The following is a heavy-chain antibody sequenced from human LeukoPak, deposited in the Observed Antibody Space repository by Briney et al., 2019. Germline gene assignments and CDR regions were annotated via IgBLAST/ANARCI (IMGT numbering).Heavy chain of an antibody. D-gene: IGHD5-18*01. CDR2: ISSSSSYI. CDR3: ARDNLRENRPWGYSYGSARDWFDP. CDR1: GFTFSSYS. Sequence: GGSLRLSCAASGFTFSSYSMNWVRQAPGKGLERVSSISSSSSYIYYADSVKGRFTISRDNAKNSLYLQMNSLRAEDTAVYYCARDNLRENRPWGYSYGSARDWFDPWGQGTLVTVSS. J-gene: IGHJ5*02. V-gene: IGHV3-21*01.